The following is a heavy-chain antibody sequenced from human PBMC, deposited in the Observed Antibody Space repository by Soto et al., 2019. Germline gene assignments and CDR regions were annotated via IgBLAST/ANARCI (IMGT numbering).Heavy chain of an antibody. J-gene: IGHJ4*02. CDR2: IYYSGST. V-gene: IGHV4-59*01. D-gene: IGHD1-26*01. CDR1: GDSMNHNY. Sequence: PSETLSLTCSISGDSMNHNYWTWIRQPPGKGLEWIGYIYYSGSTNYSPSLKSRVTILVDTSKNQFSLKLNSVTAADTAVYYCARRYGGNFDYWGQGTLVTVSS. CDR3: ARRYGGNFDY.